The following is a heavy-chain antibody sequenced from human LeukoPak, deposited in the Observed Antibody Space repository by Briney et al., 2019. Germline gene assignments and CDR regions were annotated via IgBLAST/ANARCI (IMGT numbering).Heavy chain of an antibody. CDR1: GFTFSSYG. CDR2: IWYDGNNK. Sequence: GGSLRLSCAASGFTFSSYGMHWVRQAPGKGLEWVAVIWYDGNNKDYADSVKGRFTISRDNSKNTLYLQMNSLRAEDTAVYYCAREVDTAMAAAFDIWGQGTMVTVFS. CDR3: AREVDTAMAAAFDI. V-gene: IGHV3-33*01. D-gene: IGHD5-18*01. J-gene: IGHJ3*02.